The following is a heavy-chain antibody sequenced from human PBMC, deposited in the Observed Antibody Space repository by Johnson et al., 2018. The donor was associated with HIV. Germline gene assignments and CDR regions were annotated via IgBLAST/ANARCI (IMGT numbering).Heavy chain of an antibody. CDR3: ARERGISGGFDF. D-gene: IGHD2-15*01. J-gene: IGHJ3*01. CDR1: GFTVSSNC. CDR2: IYSGGNT. Sequence: VQLVESGGGLVQPGGSLRLSCAASGFTVSSNCMSWVRQAPGKGLEWVSVIYSGGNTYYADSVKGRFTISRDNSKNTLYLQMNSLRVEDTAVYYCARERGISGGFDFWGQGTRVSVSS. V-gene: IGHV3-66*01.